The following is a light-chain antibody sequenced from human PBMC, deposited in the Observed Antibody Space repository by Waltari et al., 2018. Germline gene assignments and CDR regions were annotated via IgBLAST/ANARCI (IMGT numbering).Light chain of an antibody. Sequence: QSALTQPASVSGSPGQSITISCTGSSNDLGTYNLVSWYQQHPGKAPKLMIYEGTERPEGVSSRFSGAKSGNTAALTISGLQAEDEADYYCCSYAGSTTFLYVFGTGTKVTVL. V-gene: IGLV2-23*01. CDR2: EGT. CDR1: SNDLGTYNL. J-gene: IGLJ1*01. CDR3: CSYAGSTTFLYV.